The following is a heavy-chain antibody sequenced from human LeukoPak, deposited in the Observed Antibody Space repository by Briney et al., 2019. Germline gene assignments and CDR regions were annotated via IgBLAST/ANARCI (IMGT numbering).Heavy chain of an antibody. V-gene: IGHV3-30-3*01. Sequence: GRSLRLSCAASGFTFSSYAMHWVRQAPGKGLEWVAVISYDGSNKYYADSVKGRFTISRDNSKNTLYLQMNSLRAEDTAVYYCAKDRQWLVREFDYWGQGTLVTVSS. CDR1: GFTFSSYA. D-gene: IGHD6-19*01. CDR2: ISYDGSNK. CDR3: AKDRQWLVREFDY. J-gene: IGHJ4*02.